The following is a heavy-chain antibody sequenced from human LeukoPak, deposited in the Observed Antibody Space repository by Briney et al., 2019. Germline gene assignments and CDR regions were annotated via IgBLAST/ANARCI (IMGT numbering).Heavy chain of an antibody. CDR2: IYYSGST. V-gene: IGHV4-59*01. Sequence: SETLSLTCTVSGGSISSYYWSWIRQPPGKGLEWIGYIYYSGSTNYNPSLKSRVTISVDTSKNQFSLKLSSVTAAHTAVYYCASSCSGGSCYSIAYGAFDIWGQGTMVTVSS. CDR3: ASSCSGGSCYSIAYGAFDI. J-gene: IGHJ3*02. D-gene: IGHD2-15*01. CDR1: GGSISSYY.